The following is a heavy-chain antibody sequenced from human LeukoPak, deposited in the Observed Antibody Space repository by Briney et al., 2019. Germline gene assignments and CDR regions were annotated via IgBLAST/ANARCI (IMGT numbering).Heavy chain of an antibody. CDR1: GGSISSYY. V-gene: IGHV4-59*12. CDR3: AGLVGRYSSGLYYYYFDY. D-gene: IGHD3-22*01. Sequence: SETLSLTCTVSGGSISSYYWSWIRQPPGKGLEWIGEMYLSGTTHSNPSVKSRVTISIDKSKNQFFLNLSSVTAADTAVYYCAGLVGRYSSGLYYYYFDYWGQGTLVTVSS. J-gene: IGHJ4*02. CDR2: MYLSGTT.